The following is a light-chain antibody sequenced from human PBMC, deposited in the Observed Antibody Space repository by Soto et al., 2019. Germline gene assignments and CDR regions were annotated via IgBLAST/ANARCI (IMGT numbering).Light chain of an antibody. CDR2: AAS. Sequence: DLQLTQSPSSLSASVGDRVTITCRASQGISRYLNWYQQKPGKAPKVLIYAASNLESGVPSRFSGSGSGTDFTLTISSLQPEDFATYFCQQKYRLPRTFGQGTKVDIK. CDR3: QQKYRLPRT. V-gene: IGKV1-39*01. CDR1: QGISRY. J-gene: IGKJ1*01.